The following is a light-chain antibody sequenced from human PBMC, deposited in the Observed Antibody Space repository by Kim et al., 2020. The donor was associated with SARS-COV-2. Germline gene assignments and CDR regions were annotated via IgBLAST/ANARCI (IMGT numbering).Light chain of an antibody. J-gene: IGKJ2*01. Sequence: DIQMTQTPSSLSASVGDRVTITCQATQDIANYLNWYQQKPGKAPKVLIYDASNLESGVPSRFSGSGFGTHFTFTISSLQPEDIGTYYCQQYEDFPYTFGQGTKLEI. CDR2: DAS. CDR1: QDIANY. V-gene: IGKV1-33*01. CDR3: QQYEDFPYT.